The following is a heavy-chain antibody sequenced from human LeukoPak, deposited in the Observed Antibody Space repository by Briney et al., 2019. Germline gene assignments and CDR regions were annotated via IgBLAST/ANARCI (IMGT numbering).Heavy chain of an antibody. CDR3: ARDLLVAAAGTEEGY. D-gene: IGHD6-13*01. J-gene: IGHJ4*02. Sequence: SVKVSCKASGYTFTSYDINWVRQATGQGLEWMGRIIPILGIANYAQKFQGRVTITADKSTSTAYMELSSLRSEDTAVCYCARDLLVAAAGTEEGYWGQGTLVTVSS. CDR1: GYTFTSYD. CDR2: IIPILGIA. V-gene: IGHV1-69*04.